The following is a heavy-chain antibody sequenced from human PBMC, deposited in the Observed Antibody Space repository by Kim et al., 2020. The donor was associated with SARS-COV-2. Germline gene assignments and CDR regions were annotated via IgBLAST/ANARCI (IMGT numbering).Heavy chain of an antibody. D-gene: IGHD3-3*01. J-gene: IGHJ5*02. CDR1: GFTFSSYG. CDR3: ARAPDGGFDP. CDR2: IWYDGSNK. V-gene: IGHV3-33*01. Sequence: GGSLRLSCAASGFTFSSYGMHWVRQAPGKGLEWVAVIWYDGSNKFYADSVNGRFTISRDNSKNTLYLQMNSLRVEDTAIYYCARAPDGGFDPWGQGTLVTVSS.